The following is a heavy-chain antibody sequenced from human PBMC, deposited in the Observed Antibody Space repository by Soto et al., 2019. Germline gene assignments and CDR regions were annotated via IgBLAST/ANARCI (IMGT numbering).Heavy chain of an antibody. D-gene: IGHD3-10*01. CDR2: ISSSSSTI. V-gene: IGHV3-48*01. CDR3: ARDFRALLWFGEFSGFDY. J-gene: IGHJ4*02. Sequence: PGGSLRLSCAASGFTFSSYSMNWVRQAPGKGLEWVSYISSSSSTIYYADSVKGRFTISRDNAKNSLYLQMNSLRAEDTAVYYCARDFRALLWFGEFSGFDYWGQGTLVTVSS. CDR1: GFTFSSYS.